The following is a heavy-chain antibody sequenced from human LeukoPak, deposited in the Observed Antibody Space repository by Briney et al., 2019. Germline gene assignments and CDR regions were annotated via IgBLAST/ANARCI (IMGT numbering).Heavy chain of an antibody. Sequence: PGGSLRLSCAASGLTFSSFWMSWVRQAPGKGLEWVANIKQEGSEKYYVGSVEGRFTISRDDARNSLYLQMNSLRAEDTAVYFCARGFELDYWGQGTLVTVSS. V-gene: IGHV3-7*01. CDR1: GLTFSSFW. CDR3: ARGFELDY. J-gene: IGHJ4*02. CDR2: IKQEGSEK.